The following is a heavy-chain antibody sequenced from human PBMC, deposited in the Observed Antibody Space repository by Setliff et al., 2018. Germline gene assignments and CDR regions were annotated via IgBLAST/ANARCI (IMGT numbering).Heavy chain of an antibody. D-gene: IGHD3-3*01. CDR2: IYYSGST. V-gene: IGHV4-39*07. CDR1: GGSISSSSYY. J-gene: IGHJ4*02. Sequence: LSLTCTVSGGSISSSSYYWGWIRQPPGKGLEWIGSIYYSGSTYYNPSLKSRVTISLDMSKNQFSLKLSSVTAADTAVYYCAREERYYNFWSGYFDYWGQGTLVTVS. CDR3: AREERYYNFWSGYFDY.